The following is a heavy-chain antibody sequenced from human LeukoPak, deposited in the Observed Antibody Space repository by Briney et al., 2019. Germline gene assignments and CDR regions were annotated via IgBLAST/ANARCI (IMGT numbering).Heavy chain of an antibody. D-gene: IGHD4-17*01. Sequence: GGSLRLSCAASGFTFSSYSMNWVRQAPGKGLEWVSSISSSSSYIYYADSVKGRFTISRDNAKNSLYLQMNSLRAEDTAVYYCARNPTTVTTYDYYYYYMDVWDKGTTVTVSS. CDR2: ISSSSSYI. V-gene: IGHV3-21*01. CDR1: GFTFSSYS. CDR3: ARNPTTVTTYDYYYYYMDV. J-gene: IGHJ6*03.